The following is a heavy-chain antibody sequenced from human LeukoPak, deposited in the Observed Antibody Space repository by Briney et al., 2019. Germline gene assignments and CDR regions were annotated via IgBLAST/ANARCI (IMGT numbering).Heavy chain of an antibody. J-gene: IGHJ4*02. Sequence: ASVRVSCKVSGYTLTELSMHWVRQAPGKGLEWMGGFDPEDGETIYAQKFQGRVTMTEDTSTDTAYMELSSLRSEDTAVYYCATGGFMVRGVIIPHWGQGALVTVSS. V-gene: IGHV1-24*01. CDR3: ATGGFMVRGVIIPH. D-gene: IGHD3-10*01. CDR1: GYTLTELS. CDR2: FDPEDGET.